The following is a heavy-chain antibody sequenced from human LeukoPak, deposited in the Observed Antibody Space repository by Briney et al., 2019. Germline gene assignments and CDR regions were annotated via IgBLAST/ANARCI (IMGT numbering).Heavy chain of an antibody. CDR1: GFTFSSYA. CDR3: ASAGSHSHFDS. V-gene: IGHV3-23*01. Sequence: GGSLRLSCAASGFTFSSYAMSWVRQAPGKGLGWVSAINPTGGSTYYADSVKGRFTISRDNSKNTLYLQMNSLRAEDAAVYFCASAGSHSHFDSWGPGTLVTVSS. J-gene: IGHJ4*02. CDR2: INPTGGST. D-gene: IGHD6-13*01.